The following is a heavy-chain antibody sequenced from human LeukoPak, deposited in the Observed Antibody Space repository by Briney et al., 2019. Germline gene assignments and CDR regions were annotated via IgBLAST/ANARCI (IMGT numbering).Heavy chain of an antibody. Sequence: ASVKVSCKASGSTFTSYGISWVRQAPGQGLEWMGWISAYNGYTKYAEKLQGRVTMTTDTSTSTAYMELRSLRSDDTAVYYCARAKYDSSGYYWFDPWGQGTLVTVSS. V-gene: IGHV1-18*01. D-gene: IGHD3-22*01. CDR1: GSTFTSYG. CDR2: ISAYNGYT. CDR3: ARAKYDSSGYYWFDP. J-gene: IGHJ5*02.